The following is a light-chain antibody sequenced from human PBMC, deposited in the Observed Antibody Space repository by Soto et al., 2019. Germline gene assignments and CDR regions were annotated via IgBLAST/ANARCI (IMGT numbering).Light chain of an antibody. J-gene: IGLJ1*01. V-gene: IGLV7-43*01. CDR2: STS. CDR3: LLCYGGVYI. Sequence: QAVVTQEPSLTVSPGGTVTLTCASSTGAVTSDNYPNWFQLKPGQAPKSVIYSTSNKHSWTPARFSGSLLGGKAALTLSGVQHEDEDEYYFLLCYGGVYIFGSGTMVXVL. CDR1: TGAVTSDNY.